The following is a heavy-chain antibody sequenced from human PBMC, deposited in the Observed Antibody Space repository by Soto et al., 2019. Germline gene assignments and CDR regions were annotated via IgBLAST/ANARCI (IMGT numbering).Heavy chain of an antibody. CDR2: IYSGGST. V-gene: IGHV3-66*04. CDR3: ARHVENCGGDCYDWYFDL. CDR1: GFTVSSNY. J-gene: IGHJ2*01. D-gene: IGHD2-21*01. Sequence: EVQLVESGGGLVQPGGSLRLSCAASGFTVSSNYMSWVRQAPGKGLEWVSVIYSGGSTYYADSVKGRFTISRDNSKNTLYLQMNSLIAEDTAVYYCARHVENCGGDCYDWYFDLWGRGTLVTVSS.